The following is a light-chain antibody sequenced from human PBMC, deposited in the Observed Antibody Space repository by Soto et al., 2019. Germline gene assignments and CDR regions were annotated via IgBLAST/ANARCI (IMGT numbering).Light chain of an antibody. CDR3: CSYAGSSTYV. V-gene: IGLV2-23*02. Sequence: QSALTQPASWSGSPGQSITISCTGTSSDVGSYNLVSWYQQHPGKAPKFMIFEVTQRPSGVSNRFSGSKSGNTASLTISGLQAEDEADYYCCSYAGSSTYVFGTGTKVTVL. J-gene: IGLJ1*01. CDR2: EVT. CDR1: SSDVGSYNL.